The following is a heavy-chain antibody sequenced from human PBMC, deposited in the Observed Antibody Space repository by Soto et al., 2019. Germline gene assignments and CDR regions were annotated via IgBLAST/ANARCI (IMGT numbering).Heavy chain of an antibody. J-gene: IGHJ3*02. Sequence: SETLSLTCAVSGGSISSSNWWSWVRQPPGKGLEWIGEIYHSGSTNYNPSLKSRATISVDTSKNQFSLKLSSVTAADTAVYYCARQDPYYDILTGYSPRAFDIWGQGTMVTVS. CDR3: ARQDPYYDILTGYSPRAFDI. CDR2: IYHSGST. CDR1: GGSISSSNW. V-gene: IGHV4-4*02. D-gene: IGHD3-9*01.